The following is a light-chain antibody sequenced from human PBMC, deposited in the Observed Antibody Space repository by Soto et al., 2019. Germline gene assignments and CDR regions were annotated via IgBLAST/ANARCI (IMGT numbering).Light chain of an antibody. CDR1: QGISSY. CDR2: AAS. J-gene: IGKJ1*01. V-gene: IGKV1-8*01. Sequence: AIRMTQSPSSFSASTGDRVTITCRASQGISSYLAWYQQKPGKAPKLLIYAASPLQSGVPSRFSGSGSVTDFTLTISCLQSEDFATYYCQQYYSYPPTFGQGTKVEIK. CDR3: QQYYSYPPT.